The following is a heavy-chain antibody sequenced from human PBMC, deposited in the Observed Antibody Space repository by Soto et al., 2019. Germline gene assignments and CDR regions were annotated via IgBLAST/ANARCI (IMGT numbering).Heavy chain of an antibody. D-gene: IGHD1-7*01. Sequence: QVQLVESGGGVVQPGRSLRLSCSASGFTFSDFEMYWVRQAPGKGLDWVSFISYDGSNQYYAGSVKGRFTVSRDNSKHTLLLLMNSLRPEDTAVYFCARRTGTAPRFDYWGQGTLVTVSS. CDR1: GFTFSDFE. CDR2: ISYDGSNQ. J-gene: IGHJ4*02. V-gene: IGHV3-30-3*01. CDR3: ARRTGTAPRFDY.